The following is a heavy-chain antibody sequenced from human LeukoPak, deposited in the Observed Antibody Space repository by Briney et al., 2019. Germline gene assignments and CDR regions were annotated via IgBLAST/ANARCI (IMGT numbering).Heavy chain of an antibody. V-gene: IGHV3-33*01. CDR1: GFTFSSYG. J-gene: IGHJ4*02. Sequence: GGSLRLSCAASGFTFSSYGMHWVRQAPGKGLEWVAVIWYDGSNKYYADSVKGRFTISRDNSKNTLYLQMNSLRAEDTAVYYCAREKDYGDYYFDYWGQGTLVTVSS. CDR3: AREKDYGDYYFDY. CDR2: IWYDGSNK. D-gene: IGHD4-17*01.